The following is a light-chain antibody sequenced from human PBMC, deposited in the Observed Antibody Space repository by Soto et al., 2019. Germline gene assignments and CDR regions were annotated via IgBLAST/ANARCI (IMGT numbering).Light chain of an antibody. J-gene: IGKJ5*01. V-gene: IGKV1-13*02. CDR3: QQSYSSIT. Sequence: IQMTQSPSCLSASGGRTVTVTCRASQSISSALAWYQQKPGKAPKLLIYDASSLESGVPSRFSGSGSGTDFTLTISSLQPEDFATYYCQQSYSSITFGQGTRL. CDR2: DAS. CDR1: QSISSA.